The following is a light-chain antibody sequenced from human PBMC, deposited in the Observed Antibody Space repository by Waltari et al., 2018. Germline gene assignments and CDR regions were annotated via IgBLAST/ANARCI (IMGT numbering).Light chain of an antibody. CDR3: CSYAGSTTSVV. V-gene: IGLV2-23*02. CDR1: SSDVGGYKY. Sequence: QSALTQPASVSGSPGQSLTISCTGTSSDVGGYKYVSWYQQHPGKAPKLMIYNVSKRPSGGSNRFSGSKSGNTACLTISGLQAEDEADYYCCSYAGSTTSVVFGGGTKVTVL. CDR2: NVS. J-gene: IGLJ3*02.